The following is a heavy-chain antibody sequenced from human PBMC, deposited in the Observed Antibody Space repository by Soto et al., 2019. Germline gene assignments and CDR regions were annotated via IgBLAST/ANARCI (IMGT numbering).Heavy chain of an antibody. CDR3: ARDGPYFNDYGDYGWFDP. CDR2: ISAYNGNT. J-gene: IGHJ5*02. D-gene: IGHD4-17*01. V-gene: IGHV1-18*01. CDR1: GYTFTSYG. Sequence: QVQLVQSGAEVKKAGASVKVSCKASGYTFTSYGISWVRQAPGQGLEWMGWISAYNGNTNYAQKLQGRVTMTTDTSTSTAYMELRSLRSDDTPVYYCARDGPYFNDYGDYGWFDPWGQGTLVTVSS.